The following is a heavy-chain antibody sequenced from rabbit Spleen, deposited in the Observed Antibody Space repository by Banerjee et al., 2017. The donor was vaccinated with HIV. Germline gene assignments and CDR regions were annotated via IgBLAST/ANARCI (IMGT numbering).Heavy chain of an antibody. Sequence: EQLEESGGGLVKPEGSLTLTCKASGVSLNDKDVMCWVRQAPGKGLEWIACINLHNGVIDYASWAKGRFTISKTSSTTVTLQMTSLTAADTATYFCARDLAGAIGWNFSLWGPGTLVTVS. CDR3: ARDLAGAIGWNFSL. CDR1: GVSLNDKDV. D-gene: IGHD4-1*01. CDR2: INLHNGVI. V-gene: IGHV1S45*01. J-gene: IGHJ4*01.